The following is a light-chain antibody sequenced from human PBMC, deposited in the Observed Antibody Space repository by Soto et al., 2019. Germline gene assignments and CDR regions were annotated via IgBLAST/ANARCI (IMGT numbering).Light chain of an antibody. CDR1: QSVSSNY. CDR3: QRHGTSPPYT. Sequence: EIVLTQSPGTLFLSPGERVTLSCRASQSVSSNYLAWYQQKPGQAPRLLIYGASIRAAGIPDRFSGSGFGTDFTLTINRLEPEDFAVYYCQRHGTSPPYTFGQGTKLE. CDR2: GAS. V-gene: IGKV3-20*01. J-gene: IGKJ2*01.